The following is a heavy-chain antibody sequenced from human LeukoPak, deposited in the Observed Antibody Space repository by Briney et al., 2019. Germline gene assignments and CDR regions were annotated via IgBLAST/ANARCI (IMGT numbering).Heavy chain of an antibody. CDR2: IYYSGSA. CDR1: GGSISSYY. CDR3: ARDRRLGSGSGSSFDY. D-gene: IGHD3-10*01. Sequence: PSETLSLTCTVSGGSISSYYWSWIRQPPGKGLEWIGYIYYSGSANYNPSLKSRVTISVDTSKNQFSLKLSSVTAADTAVYYCARDRRLGSGSGSSFDYWGQGTLVTVSS. J-gene: IGHJ4*02. V-gene: IGHV4-59*01.